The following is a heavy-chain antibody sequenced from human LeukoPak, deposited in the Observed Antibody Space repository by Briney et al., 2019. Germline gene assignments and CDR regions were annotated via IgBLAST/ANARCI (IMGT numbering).Heavy chain of an antibody. CDR3: ARGLFCSGGRCYLYFQR. D-gene: IGHD2-15*01. CDR1: GFTFSSYS. V-gene: IGHV3-48*01. Sequence: GGSLRLSCAASGFTFSSYSINWVRQAPGKGLEWVSYISSSSSNIYYADSVKGRFTISRDNAKNSLYLQMDSLRAEDTAVYYCARGLFCSGGRCYLYFQRWGQGTLVTVSS. CDR2: ISSSSSNI. J-gene: IGHJ1*01.